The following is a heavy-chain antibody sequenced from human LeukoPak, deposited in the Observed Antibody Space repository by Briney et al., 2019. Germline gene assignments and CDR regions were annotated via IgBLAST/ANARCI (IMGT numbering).Heavy chain of an antibody. V-gene: IGHV1-3*03. CDR2: INAGNGDT. CDR1: GYTFTSYD. CDR3: ARGADYDILTGFFGDYYYYMDV. D-gene: IGHD3-9*01. Sequence: VASVKVSCKASGYTFTSYDINWVRQATGQGLEWMAWINAGNGDTKYSREFQGRVTITRDKSARTAYMELSSLRSEDMAVYYCARGADYDILTGFFGDYYYYMDVWGKGTTVTVSS. J-gene: IGHJ6*03.